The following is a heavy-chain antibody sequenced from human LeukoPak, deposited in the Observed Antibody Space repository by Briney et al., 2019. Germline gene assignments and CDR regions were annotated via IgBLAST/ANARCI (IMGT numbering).Heavy chain of an antibody. J-gene: IGHJ4*02. V-gene: IGHV1-46*01. CDR1: GYTFPSYF. CDR3: AKVHFVRGFDF. Sequence: ASVKDSCKASGYTFPSYFMHWVRQAPGQGLEWMGIINPTGGSTTYAQKFQGRVTMTRDTSTSTVYMELSSLRSDDTAVYYCAKVHFVRGFDFWGQGTLVTVSS. D-gene: IGHD3-10*02. CDR2: INPTGGST.